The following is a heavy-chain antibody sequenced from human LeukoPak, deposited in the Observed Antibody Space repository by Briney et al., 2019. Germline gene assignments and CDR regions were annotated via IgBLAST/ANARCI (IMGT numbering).Heavy chain of an antibody. J-gene: IGHJ6*03. CDR2: IWYDGSNK. D-gene: IGHD6-13*01. CDR3: ARESVTYSSSWYPIPYYYYYYMDV. Sequence: PGRSLRLSCAASGFTFSSYGMHWVRQAPGKGLEWVAVIWYDGSNKYYADSVKGRFTISRDNSKNTLYLQMNSLRAEDTAVYYCARESVTYSSSWYPIPYYYYYYMDVWGKGTTVTVSS. CDR1: GFTFSSYG. V-gene: IGHV3-33*01.